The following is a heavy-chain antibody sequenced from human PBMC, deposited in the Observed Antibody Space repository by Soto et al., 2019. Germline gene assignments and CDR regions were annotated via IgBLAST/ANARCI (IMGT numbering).Heavy chain of an antibody. CDR3: ARDSSSSLYYYCAMDV. Sequence: PSETLSLTCTVSGGSISSYYWSWIRQPPGKGLEWIGYIYYSGSTNYNPSLKSRVTISVDTSKNQFSLKLTSVTAADTAVYYCARDSSSSLYYYCAMDVWGQGTTVT. CDR1: GGSISSYY. V-gene: IGHV4-59*01. CDR2: IYYSGST. D-gene: IGHD6-13*01. J-gene: IGHJ6*02.